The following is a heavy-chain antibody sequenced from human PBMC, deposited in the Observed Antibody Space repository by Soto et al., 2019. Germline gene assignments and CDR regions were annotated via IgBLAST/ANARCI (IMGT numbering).Heavy chain of an antibody. CDR1: GDSVSSNSAG. V-gene: IGHV6-1*01. CDR2: TYYRSKWYY. CDR3: ARGEQYSGRIFDY. Sequence: SQTLSLTCAITGDSVSSNSAGWSWVRQSPSRGLEWLGRTYYRSKWYYEYAVSVRGRITINPDTSKNQYSLQLNSVAPEDTAVYFCARGEQYSGRIFDYWGQGTLVTVSS. J-gene: IGHJ4*01. D-gene: IGHD1-26*01.